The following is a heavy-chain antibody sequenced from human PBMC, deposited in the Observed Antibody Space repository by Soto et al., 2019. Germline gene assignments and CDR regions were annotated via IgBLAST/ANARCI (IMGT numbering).Heavy chain of an antibody. D-gene: IGHD3-10*01. Sequence: ASVKVSCKASGYTFISYYMHWVRQAPVHGLQWMGWINTKNGVTKYAQRFQDRVTMTRDASINTVYMQLNRLTSDDTAVYYCARGTGSSWYDPWGQGTLVTVSS. J-gene: IGHJ5*02. CDR3: ARGTGSSWYDP. CDR1: GYTFISYY. V-gene: IGHV1-2*02. CDR2: INTKNGVT.